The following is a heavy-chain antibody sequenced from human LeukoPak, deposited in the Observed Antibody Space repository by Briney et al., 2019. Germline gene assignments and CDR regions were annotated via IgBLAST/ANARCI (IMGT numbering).Heavy chain of an antibody. Sequence: PSETLSLTCTVSDGSISNYYWSWIRQPPGKGLEWIGYIYYSGSTNYNPSLKSRVTISGDRTKNQFSLKLSSMTAADTAVYSCARRSMYSSSSGFTRWGLGTLVTVSS. V-gene: IGHV4-59*12. J-gene: IGHJ4*02. D-gene: IGHD6-6*01. CDR1: DGSISNYY. CDR3: ARRSMYSSSSGFTR. CDR2: IYYSGST.